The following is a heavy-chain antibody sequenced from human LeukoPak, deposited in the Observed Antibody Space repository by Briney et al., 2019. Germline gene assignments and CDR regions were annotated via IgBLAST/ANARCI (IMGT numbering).Heavy chain of an antibody. D-gene: IGHD3-9*01. J-gene: IGHJ4*02. CDR1: GGTFSSYT. Sequence: KVSCKASGGTFSSYTISWVRQAPGQGLEWMGRIIPILGIANYAQKFQGRVTMTRDTSISTAYMELSRLRSDDTAVYYCARARYDILTGYYSLFDYWGQGTLVTVSS. CDR2: IIPILGIA. CDR3: ARARYDILTGYYSLFDY. V-gene: IGHV1-69*02.